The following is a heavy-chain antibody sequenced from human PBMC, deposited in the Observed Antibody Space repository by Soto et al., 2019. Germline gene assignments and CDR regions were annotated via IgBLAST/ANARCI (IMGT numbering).Heavy chain of an antibody. CDR3: ARDVTNNWFDP. Sequence: GGSLRLSCAASGFTFSSYAMTWVRPAPGKGLVWVSRINRDANAIIYADYVKGRFTASRDNAKNMVFLTMNSLRVEATAVYYCARDVTNNWFDPWGQGTLVTVAS. V-gene: IGHV3-74*01. D-gene: IGHD2-2*01. CDR1: GFTFSSYA. J-gene: IGHJ5*02. CDR2: INRDANAI.